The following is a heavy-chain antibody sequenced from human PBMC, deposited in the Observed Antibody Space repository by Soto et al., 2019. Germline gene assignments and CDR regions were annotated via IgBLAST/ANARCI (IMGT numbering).Heavy chain of an antibody. J-gene: IGHJ5*02. CDR2: IYYSGST. Sequence: QVQLQESGPGLVKPSETLSLTCTVSGGSISSYYGSWIRQPPGKGLEWIGYIYYSGSTNYNPSLKSRVTISVDTSKNQFSLKPSSVTAADTAVYYCATSSSWYRNWFDPWGQGTLVTVSS. D-gene: IGHD6-13*01. CDR3: ATSSSWYRNWFDP. V-gene: IGHV4-59*01. CDR1: GGSISSYY.